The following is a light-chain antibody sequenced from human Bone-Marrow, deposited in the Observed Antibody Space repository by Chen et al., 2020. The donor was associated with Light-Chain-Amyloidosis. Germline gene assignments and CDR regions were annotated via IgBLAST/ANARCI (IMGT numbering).Light chain of an antibody. CDR3: QSADSSGTYEVI. J-gene: IGLJ2*01. V-gene: IGLV3-25*03. Sequence: SKDPTQPPSVTLSPAQTARITCSGDDLPTKYAYWYQQKPGQAPVLVIHRDTERPSGISERFSGSSSGTTATLTISGVQAEDEADYHCQSADSSGTYEVIFGGGTKLTVL. CDR2: RDT. CDR1: DLPTKY.